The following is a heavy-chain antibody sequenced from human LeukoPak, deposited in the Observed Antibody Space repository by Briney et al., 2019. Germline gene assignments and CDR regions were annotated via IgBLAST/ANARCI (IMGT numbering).Heavy chain of an antibody. V-gene: IGHV3-72*01. CDR2: SRNKDNNYRT. CDR1: GFTSSDHY. Sequence: GGSLRLSCAASGFTSSDHYMEWVCQAPGKGLEWVGRSRNKDNNYRTEYAASVKGRFTISRDDSKNSLFLQMTSLKTEDTAVYYCTRSGGYYATGDYWGQGTLVTVSS. CDR3: TRSGGYYATGDY. D-gene: IGHD3-3*01. J-gene: IGHJ4*02.